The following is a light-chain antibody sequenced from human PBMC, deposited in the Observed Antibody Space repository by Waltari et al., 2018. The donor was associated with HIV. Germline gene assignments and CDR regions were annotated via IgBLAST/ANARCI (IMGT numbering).Light chain of an antibody. CDR3: QQYYSNPLT. V-gene: IGKV4-1*01. CDR2: WAS. CDR1: QSVLYSSNNKNY. Sequence: DIVMTQSPDSQAVSLGERAPINCKSSQSVLYSSNNKNYLAWYQQKPGQPPKLLIYWASTRESGVPDRFSGSGSGTDFTLTITSLQAEDVAVYYCQQYYSNPLTFGGGTKVEIK. J-gene: IGKJ4*01.